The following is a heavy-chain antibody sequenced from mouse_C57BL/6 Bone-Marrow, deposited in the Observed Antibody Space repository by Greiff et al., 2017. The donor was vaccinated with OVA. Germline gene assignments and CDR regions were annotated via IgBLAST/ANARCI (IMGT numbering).Heavy chain of an antibody. V-gene: IGHV2-4*01. CDR1: GFSLTSYG. J-gene: IGHJ4*01. D-gene: IGHD2-5*01. Sequence: VKLVESGPGLVQPSQCLSITCTVSGFSLTSYGVHWVRQPPGKGLEWLGVIWRGGSTDYNAAFISRLSISKDNSKSQVFFKMNSLQADDTAIYYCAKTGSNIYYYDMDYWGQGTSVTVSS. CDR3: AKTGSNIYYYDMDY. CDR2: IWRGGST.